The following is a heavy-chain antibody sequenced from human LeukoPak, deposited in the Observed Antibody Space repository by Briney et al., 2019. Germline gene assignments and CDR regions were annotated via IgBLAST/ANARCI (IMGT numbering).Heavy chain of an antibody. Sequence: GGSLRLSCAASGFTFSTYWMSWVRQAPGKGLVWVSGIRSNGVTTYYADSVKGRFTISRDNSKNTLYLQMNSLRADDTAVYYCARDDAWLQYGNWGQGTLVTVSS. D-gene: IGHD5-24*01. CDR1: GFTFSTYW. CDR3: ARDDAWLQYGN. V-gene: IGHV3-23*01. CDR2: IRSNGVTT. J-gene: IGHJ4*02.